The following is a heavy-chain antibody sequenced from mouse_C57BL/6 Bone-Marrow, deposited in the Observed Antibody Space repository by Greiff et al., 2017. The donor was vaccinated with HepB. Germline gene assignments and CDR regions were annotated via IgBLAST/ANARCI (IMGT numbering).Heavy chain of an antibody. J-gene: IGHJ4*01. V-gene: IGHV1-72*01. Sequence: QVQLQQPGAELVKPGASVKLSCKASGYTFTSYWMHWVKQRPGRGLEWIGRIDPNSGGTKYNEKFKSKATLTVDKPSSTAYMQRSSLTSEDSAVYYCARGIYYDYPYYAMDYWGQGTSVTVSS. D-gene: IGHD2-4*01. CDR1: GYTFTSYW. CDR2: IDPNSGGT. CDR3: ARGIYYDYPYYAMDY.